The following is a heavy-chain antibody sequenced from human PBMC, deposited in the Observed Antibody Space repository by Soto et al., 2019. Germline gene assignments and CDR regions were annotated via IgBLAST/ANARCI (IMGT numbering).Heavy chain of an antibody. V-gene: IGHV3-7*01. Sequence: DVQLVESGGGLVQPGGSLRPSCAASGFTYTNYWMDWVRQAPGKGLEWVANINQDGSEKYYVDSVKGRFTISRDNAKKSLYLQIDSLRAEDTAVYFCAREYWYFDLWGRGTLVTVSS. J-gene: IGHJ2*01. CDR1: GFTYTNYW. CDR2: INQDGSEK. CDR3: AREYWYFDL.